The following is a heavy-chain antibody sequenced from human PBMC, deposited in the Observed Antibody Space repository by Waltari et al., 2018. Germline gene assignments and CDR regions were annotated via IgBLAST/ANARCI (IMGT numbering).Heavy chain of an antibody. V-gene: IGHV3-30-3*01. CDR2: ISYDGSNK. CDR3: ARDPYGGNSPGYYYYYMDV. D-gene: IGHD2-21*02. Sequence: QVQLVESGGGVVQPGRSLRLSCAASGFTFSSYAMHWVRQAPGKGLEWVAVISYDGSNKCYADSVKGRFTISRDNSKNTLYLQMNSLRAEDTAVYYCARDPYGGNSPGYYYYYMDVWGKGTTVTVSS. J-gene: IGHJ6*03. CDR1: GFTFSSYA.